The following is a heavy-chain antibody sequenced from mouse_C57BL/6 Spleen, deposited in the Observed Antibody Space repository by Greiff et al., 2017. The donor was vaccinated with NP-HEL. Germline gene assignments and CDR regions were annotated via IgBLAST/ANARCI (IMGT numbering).Heavy chain of an antibody. J-gene: IGHJ3*01. Sequence: VQLQQSGAELVKPGASVKISCKASGYAFSSYWMNWVKQRPGKGLEWIGQIYPGDGDTNYNGKFKRKATLTADKSSSTAYMQLSSLTSEDSAVYFCARSGVYYGSDAAYWGQGTLVTVSA. D-gene: IGHD2-2*01. CDR1: GYAFSSYW. CDR3: ARSGVYYGSDAAY. CDR2: IYPGDGDT. V-gene: IGHV1-80*01.